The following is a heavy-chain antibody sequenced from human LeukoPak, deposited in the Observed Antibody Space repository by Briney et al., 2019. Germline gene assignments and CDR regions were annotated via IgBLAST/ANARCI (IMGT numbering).Heavy chain of an antibody. J-gene: IGHJ4*02. D-gene: IGHD3-22*01. CDR1: GYTFTSYG. Sequence: ASVKVSCKASGYTFTSYGISWVRQAPGQGLEWMGCISAYNGNTEYAQKLQGRVTMTTDTSTNTAYMELRSLRSDDTAVYYCATSYHYDSSGYPNYFDYWGQGTLVTVSS. V-gene: IGHV1-18*01. CDR2: ISAYNGNT. CDR3: ATSYHYDSSGYPNYFDY.